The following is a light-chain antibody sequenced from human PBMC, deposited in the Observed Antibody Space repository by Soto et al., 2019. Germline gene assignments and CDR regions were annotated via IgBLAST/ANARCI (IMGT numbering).Light chain of an antibody. CDR3: QQRGNWPPVWT. CDR1: QSVSRY. Sequence: EIVLTQSPATLSLSPGERATLSCRASQSVSRYLAWYQQKPGQPPRLLIYDASNRATGIPARISCSGSGTDLNLTIGSLEPEDFAVYYCQQRGNWPPVWTFGQGTKVEIK. V-gene: IGKV3-11*01. CDR2: DAS. J-gene: IGKJ1*01.